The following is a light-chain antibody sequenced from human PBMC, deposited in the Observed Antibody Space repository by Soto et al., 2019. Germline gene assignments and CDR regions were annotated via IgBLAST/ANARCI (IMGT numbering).Light chain of an antibody. CDR2: DAS. J-gene: IGKJ4*01. Sequence: DIQMTQSPSTLSASVGDRVTITCRASHSISSWLAWYQQKPGKAPKLLIYDASSLVSGVPSRFSGSGSGTEFTLTISSLQPEDFATYYCQQYNSFALTFGGGTKVEIK. CDR1: HSISSW. CDR3: QQYNSFALT. V-gene: IGKV1-5*01.